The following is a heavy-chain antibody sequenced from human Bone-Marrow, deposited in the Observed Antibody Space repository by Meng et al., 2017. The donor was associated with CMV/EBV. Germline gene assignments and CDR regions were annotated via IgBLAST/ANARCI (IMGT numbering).Heavy chain of an antibody. Sequence: ASVKVSCKASGYTFTSYGISWVRQAPGQGLEWMGIINPSGGSTSYAQKFQGRVTMTRDTSTSTVYMELSSLRSEDTAVYYCARELNSGVFGVVTPTDVWGQGTTVTVSS. V-gene: IGHV1-46*01. D-gene: IGHD3-3*01. CDR1: GYTFTSYG. J-gene: IGHJ6*02. CDR2: INPSGGST. CDR3: ARELNSGVFGVVTPTDV.